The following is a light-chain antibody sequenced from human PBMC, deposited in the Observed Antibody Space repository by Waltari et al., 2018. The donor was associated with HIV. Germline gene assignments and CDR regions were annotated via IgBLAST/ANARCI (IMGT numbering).Light chain of an antibody. CDR3: QQYNDWLLVT. CDR2: GAS. J-gene: IGKJ5*01. V-gene: IGKV3-15*01. CDR1: QSVSNN. Sequence: EIVLTQSPATLSVSPGQRATLSCRASQSVSNNLAWYQQKPGQSPRHLIYGASARATGIPARFSGSGSGTEFTLTVSSLQSEDFAVYYCQQYNDWLLVTFGQGTRLEIE.